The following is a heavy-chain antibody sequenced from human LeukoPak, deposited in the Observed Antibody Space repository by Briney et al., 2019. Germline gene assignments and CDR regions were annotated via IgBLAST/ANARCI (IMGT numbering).Heavy chain of an antibody. J-gene: IGHJ3*02. D-gene: IGHD4-23*01. V-gene: IGHV4-59*08. CDR3: ARHEGGLRWDAFDI. CDR2: IYYSGST. CDR1: GFTFSSYS. Sequence: GSLRLSCAASGFTFSSYSMNWIRQPPGKGLEWIGYIYYSGSTNYNPSLKSRVTISVDTSKNQFSLKLSSVTAADTAVYYCARHEGGLRWDAFDIWGQGTMVTVSS.